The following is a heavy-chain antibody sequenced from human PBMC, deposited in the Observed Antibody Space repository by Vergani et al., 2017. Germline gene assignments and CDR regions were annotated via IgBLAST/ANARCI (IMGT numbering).Heavy chain of an antibody. CDR1: ESSFISNE. D-gene: IGHD2-21*01. V-gene: IGHV5-51*01. Sequence: EVMLVQSGAEVKTPGESLKISCKYSESSFISNEIAWVRQMSGKGLQWMGNINPIDSKIAYRPSFQGQAIMSLDKSITTAYLQWRSLKASDTAIYYCTRHVPCGDGACLHFDHWGQGTQVTVSS. J-gene: IGHJ4*02. CDR3: TRHVPCGDGACLHFDH. CDR2: INPIDSKI.